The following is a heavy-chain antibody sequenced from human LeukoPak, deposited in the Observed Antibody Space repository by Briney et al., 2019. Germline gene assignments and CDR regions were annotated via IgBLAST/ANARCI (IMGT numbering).Heavy chain of an antibody. J-gene: IGHJ4*02. V-gene: IGHV4-59*08. CDR3: ARYYDTTGGLDY. CDR1: GGSISRYY. CDR2: IYYGGST. D-gene: IGHD3-22*01. Sequence: PSETLSLTCTVSGGSISRYYWSWIRQPPGKELEWIGCIYYGGSTNYNPSLKSRVIISVDTSKNQFSLKLSSVTAADTAVYYCARYYDTTGGLDYWGQGTLVTVSS.